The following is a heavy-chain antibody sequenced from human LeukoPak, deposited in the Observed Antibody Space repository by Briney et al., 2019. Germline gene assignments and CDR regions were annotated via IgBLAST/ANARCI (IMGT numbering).Heavy chain of an antibody. V-gene: IGHV3-30*18. Sequence: PGRSLRLSCAASGFTFSSYGMHWVRQAPVKGLEWVAVISYDGSNKYYADSVKGRFTISRDNSKNTLYLQMNSLRAEDTAVYYCAKGGGGSGWDDAFDIWGQGTMGTVSS. CDR1: GFTFSSYG. CDR2: ISYDGSNK. J-gene: IGHJ3*02. D-gene: IGHD6-19*01. CDR3: AKGGGGSGWDDAFDI.